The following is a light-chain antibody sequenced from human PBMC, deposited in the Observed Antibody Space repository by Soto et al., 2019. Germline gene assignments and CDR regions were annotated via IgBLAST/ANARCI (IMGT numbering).Light chain of an antibody. CDR3: QQYNNWPQT. Sequence: EIVMTQSPATLSVSLGERATLSCRARQSVSSDLAWYHQKPGQAPRLLIYGASTRATGIPARFSGSGSGTQFPLTINSLQSEDFAVYYCQQYNNWPQTYGQGNKGEI. CDR2: GAS. J-gene: IGKJ1*01. V-gene: IGKV3-15*01. CDR1: QSVSSD.